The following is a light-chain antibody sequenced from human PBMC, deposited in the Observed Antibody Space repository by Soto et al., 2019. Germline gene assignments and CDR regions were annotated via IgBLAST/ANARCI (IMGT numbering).Light chain of an antibody. V-gene: IGKV3-15*01. CDR2: GAS. CDR3: HHFGSLPET. CDR1: QSVRSN. J-gene: IGKJ1*01. Sequence: EIVMTQSPATLSVSPGERATLSCRASQSVRSNLAWYQQKPGQAPRLLFYGASTRATGIPARFSGSGSGTEFTLTISSLQSEDFAVYYCHHFGSLPETFGQGTNVE.